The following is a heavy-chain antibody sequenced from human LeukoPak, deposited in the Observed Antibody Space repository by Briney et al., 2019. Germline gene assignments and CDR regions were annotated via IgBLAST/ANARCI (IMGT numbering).Heavy chain of an antibody. Sequence: PGGSLRLSCAASGFTVSDYYIDWVRQAPGKGLEWVGRTRNRANSYTTEYAASVKGRFTISRDDSKNSVYLRMTSLQTEDTAVYYCARVRAAGAGHYFDYWGQGTLVTVSS. D-gene: IGHD6-13*01. CDR2: TRNRANSYTT. CDR3: ARVRAAGAGHYFDY. J-gene: IGHJ4*02. CDR1: GFTVSDYY. V-gene: IGHV3-72*01.